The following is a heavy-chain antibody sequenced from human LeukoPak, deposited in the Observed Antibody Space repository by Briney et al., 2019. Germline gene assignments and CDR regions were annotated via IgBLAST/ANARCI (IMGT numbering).Heavy chain of an antibody. CDR1: GGSISSGDYY. Sequence: SETLSLTCTVSGGSISSGDYYWSWIRQPPGKGPEWIGYIYYSGSTYYNPSLKSRVTISVDTSKNQFSLKLSSVTAADTAVYYCARGPEYDSSGYSFDYWGQGTLVTVSS. D-gene: IGHD3-22*01. J-gene: IGHJ4*02. CDR2: IYYSGST. CDR3: ARGPEYDSSGYSFDY. V-gene: IGHV4-30-4*01.